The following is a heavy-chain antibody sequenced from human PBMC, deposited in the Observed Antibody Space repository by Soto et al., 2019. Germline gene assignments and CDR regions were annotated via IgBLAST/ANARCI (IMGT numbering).Heavy chain of an antibody. D-gene: IGHD2-21*01. CDR1: GGSISSSSYF. CDR2: IYYSGST. Sequence: SETRSLTYTVSGGSISSSSYFLGWIRQPPGKGLEWIGSIYYSGSTYYNPSLKSRVMVSVDTSKNQFSLKLSSVTAADTAVYYCVRFWPLSFSDALGDYPDALDYWAQGSLVTGS. CDR3: VRFWPLSFSDALGDYPDALDY. J-gene: IGHJ4*02. V-gene: IGHV4-39*01.